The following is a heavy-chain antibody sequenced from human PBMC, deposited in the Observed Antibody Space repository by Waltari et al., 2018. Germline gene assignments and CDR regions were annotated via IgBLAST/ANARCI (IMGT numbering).Heavy chain of an antibody. CDR2: IYYSGST. CDR1: GGSISSHY. V-gene: IGHV4-59*11. Sequence: QVQLQESGPGLVKPSETLSLTCTVSGGSISSHYWSWIRQPPGKGLEWIGHIYYSGSTNYNPSLKSRVTISVDTSKNQFSLKLSSVTAADTAVYYCARSDSSSWYGTFDYWGQGTLVTVSS. D-gene: IGHD6-13*01. J-gene: IGHJ4*02. CDR3: ARSDSSSWYGTFDY.